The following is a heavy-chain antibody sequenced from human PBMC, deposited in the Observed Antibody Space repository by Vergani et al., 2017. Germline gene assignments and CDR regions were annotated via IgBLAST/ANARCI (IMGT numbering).Heavy chain of an antibody. V-gene: IGHV1-58*02. CDR3: AAEGAKYYGSGSYYPTYYYYGMDV. J-gene: IGHJ6*02. Sequence: QMQLVQSGPEVKKPGTSVKVSCKASGFTFTSSAMQWVRQARGQRLEWIGWIVVGSGNTNYAQKFQERVTITRDMSTSTAYMALSRLRSEDTAVYYCAAEGAKYYGSGSYYPTYYYYGMDVWGQGTTVTVSS. CDR1: GFTFTSSA. CDR2: IVVGSGNT. D-gene: IGHD3-10*01.